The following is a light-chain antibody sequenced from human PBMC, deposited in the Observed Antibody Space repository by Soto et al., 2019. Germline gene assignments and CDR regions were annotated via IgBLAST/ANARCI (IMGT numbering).Light chain of an antibody. CDR2: GAS. Sequence: EVLLTQSPDTLSLSPGERATLSCRASQGVSSSYLAWYQQRPGQAPRLLISGASSRATGIPDRLSGSGSGTDFTLTISRLQPEDFAVYYCQQYGSSPWTFGQGTKVDIK. V-gene: IGKV3-20*01. J-gene: IGKJ1*01. CDR3: QQYGSSPWT. CDR1: QGVSSSY.